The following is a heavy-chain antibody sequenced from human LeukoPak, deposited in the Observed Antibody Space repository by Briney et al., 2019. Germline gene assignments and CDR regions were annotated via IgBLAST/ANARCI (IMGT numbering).Heavy chain of an antibody. CDR3: ARDSGGKYQLRYLTYFDY. V-gene: IGHV3-21*01. J-gene: IGHJ4*02. Sequence: PGGSLRLSCAASGFTFSSYSMNWVRQAPGKRLEWVSSISSSSSYIYYADSVKGRFTISRDNAKNSLYLQMNSLRAEDTAVYYCARDSGGKYQLRYLTYFDYWGQGTLVTVSS. CDR2: ISSSSSYI. D-gene: IGHD2-2*02. CDR1: GFTFSSYS.